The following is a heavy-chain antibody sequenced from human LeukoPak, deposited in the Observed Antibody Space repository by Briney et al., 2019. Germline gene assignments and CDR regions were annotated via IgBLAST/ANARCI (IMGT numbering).Heavy chain of an antibody. V-gene: IGHV3-53*01. Sequence: PGGSLRLSCAASGFTVSSNYMSWVRQAPGKGLEWVSVIYSGGSTYYADSVKGRFTISRDNSKNTLYLQMNSLRAEDTAVYYCARDLRYYDSSGYYYFDYWGQGTLVTVSS. CDR1: GFTVSSNY. CDR3: ARDLRYYDSSGYYYFDY. J-gene: IGHJ4*02. CDR2: IYSGGST. D-gene: IGHD3-22*01.